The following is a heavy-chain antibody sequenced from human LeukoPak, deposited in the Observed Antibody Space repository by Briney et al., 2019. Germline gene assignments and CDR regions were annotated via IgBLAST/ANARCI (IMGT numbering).Heavy chain of an antibody. J-gene: IGHJ4*02. CDR2: INPSGGST. V-gene: IGHV1-46*01. CDR3: ARSDLLLDSSGWYVSPFPAY. D-gene: IGHD6-19*01. CDR1: GYTFTSYY. Sequence: ASVKVSCKASGYTFTSYYMHWVRQAPGQGLEWMGIINPSGGSTSYAQKFQGRVTMTRDTSTSTVYMELSSLRSEDTAGYYCARSDLLLDSSGWYVSPFPAYWGQGTLVTVSS.